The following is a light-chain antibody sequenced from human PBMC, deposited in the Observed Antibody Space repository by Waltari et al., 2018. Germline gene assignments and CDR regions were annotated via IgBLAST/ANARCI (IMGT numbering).Light chain of an antibody. CDR2: LGS. J-gene: IGKJ1*01. V-gene: IGKV2-28*01. CDR1: QSLLHSNGNNY. Sequence: DIVVTQSPLSLPVTPGEPASISCRSSQSLLHSNGNNYLDWYLQKPGQSPQLLIYLGSNRASGVPGSFSGTGSGADFTLKISRVEAGDVGVYYCMQSLPAVWTFGQGTKVEIK. CDR3: MQSLPAVWT.